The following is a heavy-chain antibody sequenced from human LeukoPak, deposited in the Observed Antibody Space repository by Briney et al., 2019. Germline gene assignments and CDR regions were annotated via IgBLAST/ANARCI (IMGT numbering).Heavy chain of an antibody. CDR3: ARHRSLYDSSGYIDY. Sequence: GSLRLSCAASGFTFSSYAMSWVRQAPGKGLEWVSAISGSGGSTYYADSVKGRFTISRDNSKNTLYLQMNSLRAEDTAVYYCARHRSLYDSSGYIDYWGQGTLVTVSS. CDR1: GFTFSSYA. CDR2: ISGSGGST. D-gene: IGHD3-22*01. V-gene: IGHV3-23*01. J-gene: IGHJ4*02.